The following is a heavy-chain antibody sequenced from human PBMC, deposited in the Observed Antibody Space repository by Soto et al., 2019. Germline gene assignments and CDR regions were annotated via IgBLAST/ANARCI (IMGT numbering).Heavy chain of an antibody. Sequence: EVQLVESGGGLVQPGGSLRLSCAAPGFTFSSYWMNWVRQAPGKGLEWVARIKQDGSVKTYVDSVEGRFSISRDNAEMSLYLQMNSLRAEDTAVFYCARGTTSGATYFDNWGQGILVTVSS. V-gene: IGHV3-7*03. CDR3: ARGTTSGATYFDN. J-gene: IGHJ4*02. CDR2: IKQDGSVK. D-gene: IGHD1-26*01. CDR1: GFTFSSYW.